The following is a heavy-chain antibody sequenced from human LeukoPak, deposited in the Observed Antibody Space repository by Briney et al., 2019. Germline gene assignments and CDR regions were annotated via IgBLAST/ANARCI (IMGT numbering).Heavy chain of an antibody. CDR1: GFTFSNYK. V-gene: IGHV3-21*04. CDR3: RSPPMVRGVIIDRDY. D-gene: IGHD3-10*01. CDR2: IDTSSTYT. Sequence: GGSLRLSCVVSGFTFSNYKMSWVRQAPGKGLEWVAFIDTSSTYTYYADSVKGRFTISRDNSKNTLYLQMNSLRAEDTAVYYCRSPPMVRGVIIDRDYWGQGTLVTVSS. J-gene: IGHJ4*02.